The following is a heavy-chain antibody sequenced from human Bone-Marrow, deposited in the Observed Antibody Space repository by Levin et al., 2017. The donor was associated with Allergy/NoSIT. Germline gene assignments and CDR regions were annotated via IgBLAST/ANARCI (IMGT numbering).Heavy chain of an antibody. CDR2: IKGDGTEK. D-gene: IGHD5-12*01. CDR3: ARDREYITTPGYNWYFDL. Sequence: GESLKISCAASGFIFGSSWMSWVRQAPGKRPEWVANIKGDGTEKYYLESVKGRFTISRDNAKNSLYLQMNSLRAEDTAVYSCARDREYITTPGYNWYFDLWGRGTLVTVSS. J-gene: IGHJ2*01. V-gene: IGHV3-7*01. CDR1: GFIFGSSW.